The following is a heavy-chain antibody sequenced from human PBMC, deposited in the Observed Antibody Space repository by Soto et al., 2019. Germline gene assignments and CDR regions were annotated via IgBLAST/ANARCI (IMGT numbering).Heavy chain of an antibody. CDR3: ARSITKVYYYGMDV. Sequence: SETLSLTCTVSGGSISSGDYYWSWIRQPPGKGLEWIGYIYYSGSTYYNPSLKSRVTISVDTSKNQFSLKLSSVTAADTAVYYCARSITKVYYYGMDVWGQGTTVTVSS. CDR2: IYYSGST. V-gene: IGHV4-30-4*01. CDR1: GGSISSGDYY. J-gene: IGHJ6*02. D-gene: IGHD3-10*01.